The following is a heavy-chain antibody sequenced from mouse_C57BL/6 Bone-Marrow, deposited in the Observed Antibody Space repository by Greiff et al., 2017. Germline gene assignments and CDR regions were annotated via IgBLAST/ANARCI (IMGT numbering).Heavy chain of an antibody. CDR1: GFTFTSYW. Sequence: EVLLVESGTVLARPGASVKMSCTTSGFTFTSYWMHWVKQRPGQGLEWIGAIYPGNSATSYNRKFKGKAKMTAVTSAITAYMQLISLTNEDSAVYCCTAGGKNWGQGTLVTVSA. V-gene: IGHV1-5*01. CDR3: TAGGKN. D-gene: IGHD1-1*02. CDR2: IYPGNSAT. J-gene: IGHJ3*01.